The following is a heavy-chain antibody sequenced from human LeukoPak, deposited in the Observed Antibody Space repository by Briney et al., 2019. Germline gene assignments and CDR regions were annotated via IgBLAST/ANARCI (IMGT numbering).Heavy chain of an antibody. V-gene: IGHV4-39*07. CDR3: ARDSAMGAASFDY. D-gene: IGHD2-15*01. CDR2: IYYSGST. CDR1: GGSISSSPYY. J-gene: IGHJ4*02. Sequence: SETPSLTCTVSGGSISSSPYYWGWVRQPPGKGLEWIGIIYYSGSTYYNPSLKNRVTISLDTTKNHFSLQLTSVTAADTAVYYCARDSAMGAASFDYWGQGTLVTVSS.